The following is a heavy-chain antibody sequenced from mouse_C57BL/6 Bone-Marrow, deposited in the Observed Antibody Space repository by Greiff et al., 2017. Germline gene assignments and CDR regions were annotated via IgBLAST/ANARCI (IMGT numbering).Heavy chain of an antibody. D-gene: IGHD1-1*01. Sequence: VQLQQSGPELVKPGASVKLSCKASGYTFTSYDISWVKQRPGQGLEWIGWIYPRDGSTKYNEKFKGKATLTVDTSSSTAYMELPRLSSSDSAVSFSARLEVYGSSVHWYFDVLGTGTTIPFSS. V-gene: IGHV1-85*01. CDR3: ARLEVYGSSVHWYFDV. CDR1: GYTFTSYD. CDR2: IYPRDGST. J-gene: IGHJ1*03.